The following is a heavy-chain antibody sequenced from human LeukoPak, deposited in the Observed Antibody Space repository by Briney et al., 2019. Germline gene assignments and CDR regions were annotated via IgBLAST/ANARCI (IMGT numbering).Heavy chain of an antibody. D-gene: IGHD5-18*01. Sequence: SETLSLTCTVSAGSINPYYWSWIRQSAEKGLEWIGRIYASGTTKYNPSLQSRVAMSVDMSKNQFSLNLASVTAADTAVYYCARDQGYTYGQTHYFDFWGQGILVIVSS. CDR1: AGSINPYY. V-gene: IGHV4-4*07. CDR2: IYASGTT. J-gene: IGHJ4*02. CDR3: ARDQGYTYGQTHYFDF.